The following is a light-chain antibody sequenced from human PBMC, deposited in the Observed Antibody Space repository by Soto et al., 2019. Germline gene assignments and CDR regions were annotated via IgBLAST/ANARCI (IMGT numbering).Light chain of an antibody. CDR1: QNLLHSNGYNY. CDR2: LGS. J-gene: IGKJ4*01. Sequence: DIVMTQSPLSLPVTPGEPASISCRSSQNLLHSNGYNYLDWYLQKPGQSPQLLIFLGSNRASGVPDRFSGSGSGTDFTLKISRVEAEDVGVYYCMQSLQTPLTFGGGTKVASK. V-gene: IGKV2-28*01. CDR3: MQSLQTPLT.